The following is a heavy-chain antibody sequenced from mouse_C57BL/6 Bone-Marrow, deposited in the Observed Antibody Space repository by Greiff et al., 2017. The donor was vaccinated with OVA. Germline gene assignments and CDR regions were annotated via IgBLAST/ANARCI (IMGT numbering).Heavy chain of an antibody. J-gene: IGHJ2*01. CDR2: IRSKSNNYAT. CDR1: GFRFNTYA. CDR3: VRQGPWDFDY. V-gene: IGHV10-1*01. D-gene: IGHD4-1*01. Sequence: GGGLVQPKGSLKLSCAASGFRFNTYAMNWVRQAPGKGLEWVARIRSKSNNYATYYADSVKDRFTISRDDSESMLYLQMNNLKTEDTAMYYCVRQGPWDFDYWGQGTTLTVSS.